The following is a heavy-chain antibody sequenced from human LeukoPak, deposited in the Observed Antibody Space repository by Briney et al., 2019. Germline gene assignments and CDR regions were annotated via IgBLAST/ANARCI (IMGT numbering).Heavy chain of an antibody. Sequence: GASVKVSCKASGYTFINYYMHWVRQAPGQGLEWMRIINPSGGTISYAQNFQGRVTMTTDTSTSTAYMELRSLRSDDTAVYYCARARAGHFDWLPIDYWGQGALVTVSS. J-gene: IGHJ4*02. CDR2: INPSGGTI. CDR3: ARARAGHFDWLPIDY. CDR1: GYTFINYY. V-gene: IGHV1-46*01. D-gene: IGHD3-9*01.